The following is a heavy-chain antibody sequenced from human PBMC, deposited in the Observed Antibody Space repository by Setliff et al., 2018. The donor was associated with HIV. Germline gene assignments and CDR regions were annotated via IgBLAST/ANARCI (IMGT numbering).Heavy chain of an antibody. CDR3: ARAHFLVAMTRNWFDP. V-gene: IGHV1-2*02. Sequence: ASVKVSCKASGYTFTSYDINWVRQAPGQGLEWMGWISPNNGDKNIPQSFQGRVTMTTDTSTNTAHMELIRPRFDDTAVYYCARAHFLVAMTRNWFDPWGQGTLVTVSS. CDR1: GYTFTSYD. CDR2: ISPNNGDK. J-gene: IGHJ5*02. D-gene: IGHD5-12*01.